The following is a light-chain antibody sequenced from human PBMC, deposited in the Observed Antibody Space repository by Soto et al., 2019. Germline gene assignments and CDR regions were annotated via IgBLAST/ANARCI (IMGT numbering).Light chain of an antibody. V-gene: IGLV2-14*03. CDR3: VSYTSSTTYV. CDR1: SGDVGGSNF. Sequence: QSALTQPRSVSGSPGQSVTISCTGTSGDVGGSNFVSWYQQHPGKPPKLIIYDVANRPSGVSNRFSGSKSGSTASLIISRLQTEDEADYYCVSYTSSTTYVFGTGTKLTVL. J-gene: IGLJ1*01. CDR2: DVA.